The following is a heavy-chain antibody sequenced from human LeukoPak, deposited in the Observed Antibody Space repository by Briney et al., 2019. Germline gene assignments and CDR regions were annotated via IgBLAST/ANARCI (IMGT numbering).Heavy chain of an antibody. CDR3: ARALRVVTFYFDY. CDR2: IKQDGSEK. J-gene: IGHJ4*02. Sequence: GGSLRLSCAASGFTFSNYGVHWVRQAPGKGLEWVANIKQDGSEKYYEDSVKGRFTISRDNAKNSLYLQMNSLRAEDTAVYYCARALRVVTFYFDYWGQGTLVTVSS. CDR1: GFTFSNYG. D-gene: IGHD3-22*01. V-gene: IGHV3-7*01.